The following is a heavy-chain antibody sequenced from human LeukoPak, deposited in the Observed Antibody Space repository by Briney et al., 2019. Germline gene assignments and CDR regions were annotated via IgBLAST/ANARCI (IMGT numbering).Heavy chain of an antibody. CDR2: ISGSGGST. CDR1: GFTFSSYA. CDR3: AKARFLEWLADY. D-gene: IGHD3-3*01. V-gene: IGHV3-23*01. J-gene: IGHJ4*02. Sequence: PGGSLRLSCAASGFTFSSYAMSWVRQAPGKGLEWVSAISGSGGSTYYADSVKGRFTISRDNSKNSLYLQMNSLRTEDTALYYCAKARFLEWLADYWGQGTLVTVSS.